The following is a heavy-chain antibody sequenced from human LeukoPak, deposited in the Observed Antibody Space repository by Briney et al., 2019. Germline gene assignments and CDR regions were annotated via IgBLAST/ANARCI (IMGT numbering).Heavy chain of an antibody. CDR2: INHSGST. D-gene: IGHD5-12*01. CDR3: ARVGYSGYVAY. V-gene: IGHV4-34*01. J-gene: IGHJ4*02. Sequence: SETLSLTCAVYGGSFGGYYWSWIRQPPGKGLEWIGEINHSGSTNYNPSLKSRVTISVDTSKNQFSLKLSSVTAADTAVYYCARVGYSGYVAYWGQGTLVTVSS. CDR1: GGSFGGYY.